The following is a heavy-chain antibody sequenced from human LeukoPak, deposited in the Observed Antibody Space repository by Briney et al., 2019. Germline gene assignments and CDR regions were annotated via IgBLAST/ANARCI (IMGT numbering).Heavy chain of an antibody. CDR2: ISSSGSTI. Sequence: GGSLRLSCAASGFTFSDYYMSWIRQAPGKGLGWVSYISSSGSTINYADSVKGRFTIARDNAKNSLYLQMNSLRAEDTAVYYCARGIAWIQLGYFDYWGQGTLVTVSS. D-gene: IGHD5-18*01. CDR1: GFTFSDYY. CDR3: ARGIAWIQLGYFDY. V-gene: IGHV3-11*04. J-gene: IGHJ4*02.